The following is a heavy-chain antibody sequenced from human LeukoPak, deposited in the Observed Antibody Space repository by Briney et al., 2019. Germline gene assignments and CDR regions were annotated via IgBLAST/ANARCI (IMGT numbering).Heavy chain of an antibody. CDR2: IKNDGSES. V-gene: IGHV3-7*03. D-gene: IGHD6-19*01. J-gene: IGHJ4*02. CDR3: AKNNGWFHLAQ. CDR1: GFNFRDHW. Sequence: GGSLRLSCAVSGFNFRDHWMDWVRQAPGKGLEWVGHIKNDGSESYYVDSLKGRFSISRDNTNNALYLQMNSLRVEDTAVYYCAKNNGWFHLAQWGQGTLVTVSS.